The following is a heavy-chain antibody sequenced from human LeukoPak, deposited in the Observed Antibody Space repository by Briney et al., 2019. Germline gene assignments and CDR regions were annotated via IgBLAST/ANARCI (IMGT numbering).Heavy chain of an antibody. CDR1: RFPFKSHH. CDR3: ARDRPNWGIDC. CDR2: ISSPTNAI. J-gene: IGHJ4*02. V-gene: IGHV3-48*02. D-gene: IGHD7-27*01. Sequence: PGGSLRLSCGACRFPFKSHHMNWVRQAPGKGLEWVSFISSPTNAIYYADSVKGRFTVSRSTGKNSLYLHMNMLTQDDTAVYYCARDRPNWGIDCWGQGTLVTVSS.